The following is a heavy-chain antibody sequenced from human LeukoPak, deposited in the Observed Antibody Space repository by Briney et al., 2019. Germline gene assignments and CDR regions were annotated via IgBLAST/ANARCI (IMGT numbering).Heavy chain of an antibody. CDR1: GFTFSSYW. Sequence: GGSLRLSCAASGFTFSSYWMSWVRQAPGKGLGWVANIKPDGSEKHYVDSVKGRLTIARDNAKNSLYLQMNSLRAEDTAVYYCARGDYYGSGSYYHDAFDIWGQGTMVTVSS. V-gene: IGHV3-7*03. D-gene: IGHD3-10*01. CDR3: ARGDYYGSGSYYHDAFDI. CDR2: IKPDGSEK. J-gene: IGHJ3*02.